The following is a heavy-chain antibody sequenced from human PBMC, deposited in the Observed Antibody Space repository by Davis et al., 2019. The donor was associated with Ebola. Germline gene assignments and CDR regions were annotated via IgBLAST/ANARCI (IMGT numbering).Heavy chain of an antibody. J-gene: IGHJ3*02. CDR3: VRVEESGDCYYCAFDI. V-gene: IGHV3-7*03. Sequence: GESLKISCAASGFTFSNYWMSWVRQAPGKGLEWVANIRPDGSEEQYVDSLKGRITISRDNAKNSLYLQVNSLRDEDTAVYYCVRVEESGDCYYCAFDIWGHGTLVTVSS. CDR1: GFTFSNYW. CDR2: IRPDGSEE. D-gene: IGHD2-21*02.